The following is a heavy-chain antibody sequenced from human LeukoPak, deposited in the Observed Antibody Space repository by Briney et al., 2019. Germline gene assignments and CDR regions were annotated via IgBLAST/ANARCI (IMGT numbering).Heavy chain of an antibody. CDR3: ARVRSWPPSLYGDFDY. CDR2: INTNTGNP. J-gene: IGHJ4*02. D-gene: IGHD1-26*01. Sequence: GASVKVSCKTSGYTFTNYAMNWVRQAPGQGLEWMGWINTNTGNPTYAQGFTGRFVFSLDTSVSTAYLQISSLKAEDTAVYYCARVRSWPPSLYGDFDYWGQGTLVTVSS. CDR1: GYTFTNYA. V-gene: IGHV7-4-1*02.